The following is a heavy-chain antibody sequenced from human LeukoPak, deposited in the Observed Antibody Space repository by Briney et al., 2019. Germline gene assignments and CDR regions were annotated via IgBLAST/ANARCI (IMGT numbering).Heavy chain of an antibody. V-gene: IGHV3-7*01. CDR2: IKPDGSEK. CDR1: GFNFRDHW. CDR3: AGSFGDVKNF. J-gene: IGHJ4*01. Sequence: GGSLRLSCAGSGFNFRDHWMSWLRQAPEKGPEWVAHIKPDGSEKYYVDSVKGRFIISRDDARNSLSLQMNSLRAEDTAVYYCAGSFGDVKNFWGQGTLVTVSS. D-gene: IGHD3-10*01.